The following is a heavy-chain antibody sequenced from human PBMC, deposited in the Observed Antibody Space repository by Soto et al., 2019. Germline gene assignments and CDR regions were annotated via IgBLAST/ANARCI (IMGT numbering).Heavy chain of an antibody. D-gene: IGHD3-22*01. CDR3: ASRYDSSDY. V-gene: IGHV1-69*02. CDR2: IIPIIGIA. CDR1: GGTFSSYS. J-gene: IGHJ4*02. Sequence: QVQLVQSGAEVKKPGSSVKVSCNASGGTFSSYSISWVRQAPGQGLEWMGRIIPIIGIANYAQKFQGRVTITANKSTSTAYMELSSLRSEDTAVYYCASRYDSSDYWGQGTLVTVSS.